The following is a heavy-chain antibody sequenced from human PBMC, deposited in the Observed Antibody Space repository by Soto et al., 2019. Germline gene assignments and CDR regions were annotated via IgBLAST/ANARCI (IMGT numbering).Heavy chain of an antibody. J-gene: IGHJ6*02. CDR3: AREVVPAAILYYSYYGMDV. CDR1: GFTFSSYA. V-gene: IGHV3-30-3*01. D-gene: IGHD2-2*02. CDR2: ISYDGSNK. Sequence: GGSLRLSCAASGFTFSSYAMHWVRQAPGKGLEWVAVISYDGSNKYYADSVKGRFTISRDNSKNTLYLQMNSLRAEDTAVYYCAREVVPAAILYYSYYGMDVRGQGPPVTVSS.